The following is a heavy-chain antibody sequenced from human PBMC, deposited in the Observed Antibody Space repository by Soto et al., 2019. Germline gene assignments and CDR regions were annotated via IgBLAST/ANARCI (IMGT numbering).Heavy chain of an antibody. CDR2: ILSNDGK. CDR3: ARVLALNYYVSYLDV. Sequence: QVTLKESGPVLVRPTETLTLTCTVSGFSLNNARGGVRWIRQPPGKALEWLAQILSNDGKSYSTSLKTRFSIFKDTSQCQVDLTMTNMDPVDTATYYCARVLALNYYVSYLDVWGKGTAV. V-gene: IGHV2-26*01. D-gene: IGHD3-16*01. J-gene: IGHJ6*03. CDR1: GFSLNNARGG.